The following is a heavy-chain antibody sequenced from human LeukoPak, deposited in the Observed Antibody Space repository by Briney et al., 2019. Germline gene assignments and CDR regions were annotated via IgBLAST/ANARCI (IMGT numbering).Heavy chain of an antibody. CDR1: GGSFSGYY. J-gene: IGHJ5*02. Sequence: SETLSPTCAVYGGSFSGYYWSWIRQPPGKGLEWIGEINHSGSTNYNPSLKSRVTISVDTSKNQFSLKLSSVTAADTAVYYCARPGCSSTSCAWFDPWGQGTLVTVSS. CDR3: ARPGCSSTSCAWFDP. V-gene: IGHV4-34*01. CDR2: INHSGST. D-gene: IGHD2-2*01.